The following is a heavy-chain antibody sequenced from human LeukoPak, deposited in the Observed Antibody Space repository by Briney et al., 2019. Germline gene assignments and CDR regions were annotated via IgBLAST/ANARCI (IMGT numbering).Heavy chain of an antibody. CDR3: ATEGKIVRGLYTDY. J-gene: IGHJ4*02. Sequence: GASVKVSCKASGYTFTNYYIHWVRQAPGQGLEWMGIINPGGRSTSYAQKFQGRVTMTRDTSTSTVYMELSSLRSEDTAVYYCATEGKIVRGLYTDYWGQGTLVTVSS. CDR2: INPGGRST. V-gene: IGHV1-46*01. CDR1: GYTFTNYY. D-gene: IGHD3-10*02.